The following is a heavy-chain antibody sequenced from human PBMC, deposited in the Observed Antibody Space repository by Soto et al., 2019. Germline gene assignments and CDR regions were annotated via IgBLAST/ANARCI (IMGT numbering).Heavy chain of an antibody. J-gene: IGHJ3*02. D-gene: IGHD6-25*01. CDR2: IRKDGSQR. CDR3: ARDVSPGSSGLSFDAFDI. CDR1: EFAFSSYW. V-gene: IGHV3-7*05. Sequence: EVQLVESGGGLVQPGGSLTLSCAASEFAFSSYWMTWVRQAPGKGLEWVANIRKDGSQRSYLDSVRGRFTISRDNSKNSLSLQMNSLRAEDTALYFCARDVSPGSSGLSFDAFDIWGQGTMVTVSS.